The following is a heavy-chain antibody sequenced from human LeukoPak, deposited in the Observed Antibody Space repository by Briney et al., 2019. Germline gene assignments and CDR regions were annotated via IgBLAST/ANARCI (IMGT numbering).Heavy chain of an antibody. Sequence: KPSETLSLTCTVSGGSISSSSYYWGWIRQPPGKGLEWVGRIYYSGSTYYNPSLKSRVTISVDTSKNQFSLKLSSVTAADTAVYYCAREFLPRYYYDSSGYYYFDYWGQGTLVTVSS. CDR1: GGSISSSSYY. CDR3: AREFLPRYYYDSSGYYYFDY. V-gene: IGHV4-39*07. CDR2: IYYSGST. J-gene: IGHJ4*02. D-gene: IGHD3-22*01.